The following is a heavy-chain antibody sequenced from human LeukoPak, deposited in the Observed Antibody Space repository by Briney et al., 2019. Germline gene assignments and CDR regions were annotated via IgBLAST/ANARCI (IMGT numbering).Heavy chain of an antibody. CDR3: AREFATSGPGPD. V-gene: IGHV4-39*07. D-gene: IGHD3-10*01. Sequence: SQTLSLTCTVSGGSISSSSYYWGWIRQPPGKGLEWIGSIYYSGSTYYNPSLKSRVTISVDTSKNQFSLKLSSVTAADTAVYYCAREFATSGPGPDWGQGTLVTVSS. CDR1: GGSISSSSYY. J-gene: IGHJ4*02. CDR2: IYYSGST.